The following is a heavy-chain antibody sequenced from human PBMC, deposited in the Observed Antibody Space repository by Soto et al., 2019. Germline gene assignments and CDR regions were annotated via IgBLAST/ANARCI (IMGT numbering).Heavy chain of an antibody. Sequence: SETLSLTCTVSGGSINSVSYYWGWIRQPPGKGLEWIGSIYYSGSTYYNPSLKSRVTISVDTSKNQFSLQLSSVTAADTAVYYCARDLGSSCYPEYFQHWGQGTLVLVAS. D-gene: IGHD2-2*01. J-gene: IGHJ1*01. CDR2: IYYSGST. CDR3: ARDLGSSCYPEYFQH. CDR1: GGSINSVSYY. V-gene: IGHV4-39*02.